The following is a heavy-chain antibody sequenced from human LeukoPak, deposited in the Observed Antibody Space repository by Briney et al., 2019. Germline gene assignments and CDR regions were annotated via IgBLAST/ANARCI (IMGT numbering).Heavy chain of an antibody. CDR1: GFSLYSSGVG. J-gene: IGHJ4*02. CDR3: AHRRPGHLTGWDNSYFDN. V-gene: IGHV2-5*02. CDR2: ICWDDDK. D-gene: IGHD1/OR15-1a*01. Sequence: SGPTLVNPTQTLTLTCTFSGFSLYSSGVGVGWIRQPPGKALEWLAVICWDDDKRYNPSLRSRLTMSKDASKSQVFLVMSNMDPVDTATYYCAHRRPGHLTGWDNSYFDNWGPGTLVTVSS.